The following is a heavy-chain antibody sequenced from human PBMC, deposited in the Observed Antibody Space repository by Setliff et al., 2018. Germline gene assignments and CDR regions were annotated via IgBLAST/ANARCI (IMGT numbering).Heavy chain of an antibody. D-gene: IGHD4-17*01. CDR2: IMQDGGAQ. CDR1: GFTFSSSS. CDR3: ATSDYGDYFIADV. Sequence: QPGGSLRLSCAASGFTFSSSSMSWVRQAPGKGLEWVANIMQDGGAQYYLDSVKGRFTVSRDNSNNTLYLHMSSLRAEDTAVYYCATSDYGDYFIADVWGKGTTVTVSS. V-gene: IGHV3-7*01. J-gene: IGHJ6*04.